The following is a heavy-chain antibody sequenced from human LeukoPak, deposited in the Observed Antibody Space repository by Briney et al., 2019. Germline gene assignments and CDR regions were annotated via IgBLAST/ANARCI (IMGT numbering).Heavy chain of an antibody. CDR2: IWYDGNKK. V-gene: IGHV3-33*01. Sequence: GRSLRLSCAASGFTFSSYAMHWVRQAPGKGLEWVALIWYDGNKKYFEDSVKGRFTISRDNSRNTLYLQMNSLRAEDTAVYYCARDRGYDPRYYFDYWGQGTLVTVSS. CDR1: GFTFSSYA. D-gene: IGHD5-12*01. CDR3: ARDRGYDPRYYFDY. J-gene: IGHJ4*02.